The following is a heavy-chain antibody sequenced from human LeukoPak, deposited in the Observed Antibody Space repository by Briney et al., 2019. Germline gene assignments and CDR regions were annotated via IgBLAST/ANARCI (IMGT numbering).Heavy chain of an antibody. CDR2: INPNSGGT. Sequence: ASVKVSCKASGYTFTGYYMHWVRQAPGQGLEWMGWINPNSGGTNYAQKFQGRVTMTRDTSVSTAYMELSRLRSDDTAVYYCARRYDFWSGSGYYYGMDVWGQGTTVTVSS. CDR1: GYTFTGYY. J-gene: IGHJ6*02. D-gene: IGHD3-3*01. V-gene: IGHV1-2*02. CDR3: ARRYDFWSGSGYYYGMDV.